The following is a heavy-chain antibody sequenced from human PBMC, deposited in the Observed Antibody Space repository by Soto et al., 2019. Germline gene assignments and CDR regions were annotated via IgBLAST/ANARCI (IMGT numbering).Heavy chain of an antibody. V-gene: IGHV4-39*01. CDR1: GDSINSDKYY. D-gene: IGHD3-9*01. CDR2: IYYRGNT. J-gene: IGHJ4*02. Sequence: QLQLQESGPGLVKPSETLSLTCSVSGDSINSDKYYWGRIRQPPGKGLEWIGSIYYRGNTYYNPSLKTRVTISLDKSKSQFSLKLNSVTAADSAVYFCARLEGLATISYYFDYWGQGTLVTVSS. CDR3: ARLEGLATISYYFDY.